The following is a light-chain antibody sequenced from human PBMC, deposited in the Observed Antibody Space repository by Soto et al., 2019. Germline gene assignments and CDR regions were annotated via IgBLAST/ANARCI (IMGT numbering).Light chain of an antibody. J-gene: IGKJ4*01. CDR1: QGIRND. CDR2: AAS. CDR3: LQDYNYPLT. Sequence: AVQVTQSPFSMSESGGDRFTITCLAIQGIRNDLGWYEQKKGKAPKMIIYAASSLHSGVPSRFRGSGSGTDFTLTISSLQPEDFETYYCLQDYNYPLTFGGGTKVDIK. V-gene: IGKV1-6*01.